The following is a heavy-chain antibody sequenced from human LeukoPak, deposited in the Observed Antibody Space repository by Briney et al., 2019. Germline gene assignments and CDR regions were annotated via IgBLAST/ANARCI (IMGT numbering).Heavy chain of an antibody. V-gene: IGHV3-15*01. CDR1: GFTFSNAW. D-gene: IGHD4-17*01. J-gene: IGHJ5*02. Sequence: PGGSLRLSCAASGFTFSNAWMSWVRQAPGKGLEWVGRIKSKTDGGTTDYAAPVKGRFTISRDDSKNTLYLQMNRLKTEDTAVYYCTTDIYGDYGLDWFDPWGQGTLVTVSS. CDR2: IKSKTDGGTT. CDR3: TTDIYGDYGLDWFDP.